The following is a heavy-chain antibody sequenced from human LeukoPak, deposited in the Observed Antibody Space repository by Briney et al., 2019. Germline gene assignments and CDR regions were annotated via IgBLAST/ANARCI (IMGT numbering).Heavy chain of an antibody. CDR3: ARGRLNGNVDF. Sequence: ASVKVSCKASGYTFTSYDINWVRQATGQGLEWMGWTNPNSGDTGYAHNLQGRITITRDSSTATVFMELSSLRSEDTAMYYCARGRLNGNVDFWGQGTPVTVSS. CDR1: GYTFTSYD. V-gene: IGHV1-8*01. CDR2: TNPNSGDT. J-gene: IGHJ4*02. D-gene: IGHD1-20*01.